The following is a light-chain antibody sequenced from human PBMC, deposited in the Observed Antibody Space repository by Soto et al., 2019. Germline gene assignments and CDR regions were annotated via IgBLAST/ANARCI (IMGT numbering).Light chain of an antibody. J-gene: IGKJ1*01. CDR2: GAS. CDR3: QQYGSSPLT. V-gene: IGKV3-20*01. CDR1: QSLSSTY. Sequence: EIVLTQSPGTLSLSPGERATLSCRASQSLSSTYLAWYQQKPGQAPRLLIYGASNRATGIPDRFSGSGSGTDSTLTINRLEPEDFAVYYCQQYGSSPLTFGQGTKVKIK.